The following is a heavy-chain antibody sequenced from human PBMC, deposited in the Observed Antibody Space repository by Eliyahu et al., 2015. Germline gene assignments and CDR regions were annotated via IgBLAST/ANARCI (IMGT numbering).Heavy chain of an antibody. CDR1: XGSFSGXY. J-gene: IGHJ5*02. D-gene: IGHD2-15*01. CDR3: ARYWMVAATLSNWFDP. Sequence: QVQLQQWGAGLLKPSETLSLTXAVYXGSFSGXYWSXIRQPPGKGLEWIGEINHSGSTXYNPSLKSRVTISVDTSKNQFSLKLRSVTAADTAVYYCARYWMVAATLSNWFDPWGQGTLVTVSS. V-gene: IGHV4-34*01. CDR2: INHSGST.